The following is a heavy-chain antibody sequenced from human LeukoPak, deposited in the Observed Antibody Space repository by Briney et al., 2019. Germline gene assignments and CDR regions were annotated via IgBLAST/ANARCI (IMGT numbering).Heavy chain of an antibody. CDR3: ARGGSSWYQYYYYYMDV. J-gene: IGHJ6*03. V-gene: IGHV1-8*01. CDR1: GYTFTCYD. Sequence: ASVKVSCKASGYTFTCYDINWVRQATGQGLEWMGWMNPNSGNTGYAQKFQGRVTMTRNTSISTAYMELSSLRSEDTAVYYCARGGSSWYQYYYYYMDVWGKGTTVTVSS. D-gene: IGHD6-13*01. CDR2: MNPNSGNT.